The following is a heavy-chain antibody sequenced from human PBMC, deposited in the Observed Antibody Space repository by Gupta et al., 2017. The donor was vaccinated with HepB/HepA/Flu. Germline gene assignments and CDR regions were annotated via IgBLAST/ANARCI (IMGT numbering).Heavy chain of an antibody. CDR1: GSSLDDYA. CDR3: AKDKFGYYDSSGYYGMDV. CDR2: ISGDGGSK. V-gene: IGHV3-43*02. J-gene: IGHJ6*02. Sequence: EVQLVESGGGVVQPGGSLEPSCTASGSSLDDYAMQLVRQAPGKGLEWVSLISGDGGSKYYADSVKGRFTISRDNSKNSLYLQMNSLRTEDTALYYCAKDKFGYYDSSGYYGMDVWGQGTTVTVSS. D-gene: IGHD3-22*01.